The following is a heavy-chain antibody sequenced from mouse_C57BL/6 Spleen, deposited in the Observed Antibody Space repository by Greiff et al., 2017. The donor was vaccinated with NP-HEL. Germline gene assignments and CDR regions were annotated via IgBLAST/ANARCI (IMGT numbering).Heavy chain of an antibody. CDR2: IYPGSGNT. Sequence: VQLQQSGPELVKPGASVKISCKASGYSFTSYYIHWVKQRPGQGLEWIGWIYPGSGNTKYNEKFKGKATLTADTSSSTAYMQLSSLTSEDSAVYYCARRGYDYDGIGMDYWGQGTSVTVSS. J-gene: IGHJ4*01. V-gene: IGHV1-66*01. D-gene: IGHD2-4*01. CDR1: GYSFTSYY. CDR3: ARRGYDYDGIGMDY.